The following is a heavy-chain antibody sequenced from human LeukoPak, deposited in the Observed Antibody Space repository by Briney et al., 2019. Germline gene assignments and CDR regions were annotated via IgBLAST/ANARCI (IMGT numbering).Heavy chain of an antibody. Sequence: QTGGSLRLSCAASGFTPSNHRMHWVRQAPGKGLLWVSRINPGKRRADYAGFVKSRFTNSRDNAKTTLYLQMNNLSADDTALYYCAREVEVVPTAMGAYYYYFMDVWGKGTTVTVSS. D-gene: IGHD2-2*01. J-gene: IGHJ6*03. V-gene: IGHV3-74*01. CDR3: AREVEVVPTAMGAYYYYFMDV. CDR1: GFTPSNHR. CDR2: INPGKRRA.